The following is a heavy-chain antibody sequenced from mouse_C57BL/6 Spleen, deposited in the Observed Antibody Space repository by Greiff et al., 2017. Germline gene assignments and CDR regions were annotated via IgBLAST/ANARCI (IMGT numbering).Heavy chain of an antibody. Sequence: EVKLVESGGGLVKPGGSLKLSCAASGFTFSDYGMHWVRQAPEKGLEWVAYLSSGSSTIYYADTVKGRFTISRDNAKNTLFLQMTSLRSEDTAMYYCARRDDYVWYFDVWGTGTTVTVSS. CDR3: ARRDDYVWYFDV. V-gene: IGHV5-17*01. D-gene: IGHD2-4*01. J-gene: IGHJ1*03. CDR1: GFTFSDYG. CDR2: LSSGSSTI.